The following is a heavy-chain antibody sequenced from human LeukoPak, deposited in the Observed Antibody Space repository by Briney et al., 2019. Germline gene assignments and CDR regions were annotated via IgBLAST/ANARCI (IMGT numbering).Heavy chain of an antibody. D-gene: IGHD3-3*01. CDR3: ARHGPPQYYDFWSGYYIHAFDI. J-gene: IGHJ3*02. CDR2: IYYSGST. V-gene: IGHV4-39*01. CDR1: GGSISSSSYY. Sequence: SETLSLTCTVSGGSISSSSYYWGWIRQPPGKGLEWIGSIYYSGSTYYNPSLKSRVTISVDTSKNQFSLKLSSVTAADTAVYYCARHGPPQYYDFWSGYYIHAFDIWGQGTMVTVSS.